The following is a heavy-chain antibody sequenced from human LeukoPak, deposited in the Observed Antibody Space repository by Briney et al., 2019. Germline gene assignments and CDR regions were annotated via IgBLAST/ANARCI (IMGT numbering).Heavy chain of an antibody. CDR3: ARDRNWFDP. J-gene: IGHJ5*02. CDR1: GGSITSSNYY. CDR2: FYYSGST. Sequence: SETLSLTCTVSGGSITSSNYYWGWIRQPPGKGLEWIGSFYYSGSTNYNPSLKSRVTISVDTSKNQFSLKLSSVTAADTAVYYCARDRNWFDPWGQGTLVTVSS. V-gene: IGHV4-39*02.